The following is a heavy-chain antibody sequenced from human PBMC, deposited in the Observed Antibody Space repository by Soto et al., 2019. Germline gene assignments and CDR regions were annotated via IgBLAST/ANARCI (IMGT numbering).Heavy chain of an antibody. CDR1: GFTFSSYE. J-gene: IGHJ6*02. CDR3: ARGGLRYFDWLSFQENYYYYYGMDV. CDR2: ISSSGSTI. D-gene: IGHD3-9*01. Sequence: PGGSLRLSCAASGFTFSSYEMNWVRQAPGKWLEWVSYISSSGSTIYYADSVKGRFTISRDNAKNSLYLQMNSLRAEDTAVYYCARGGLRYFDWLSFQENYYYYYGMDVWGQGXTVTVYS. V-gene: IGHV3-48*03.